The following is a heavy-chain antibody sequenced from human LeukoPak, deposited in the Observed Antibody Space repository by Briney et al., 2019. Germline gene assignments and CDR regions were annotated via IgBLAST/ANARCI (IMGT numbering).Heavy chain of an antibody. D-gene: IGHD5-24*01. CDR1: GYRFSGYY. J-gene: IGHJ4*02. CDR3: ARRGRDGYNQIDN. V-gene: IGHV1-2*02. CDR2: INPNSGDT. Sequence: ASVEVSCRASGYRFSGYYLHWVRQAPGQGLEWMGWINPNSGDTKYAQKFQGRVTMTRDTSISTAYMELTNLTSDDTAVYYCARRGRDGYNQIDNWGQGTLVTVSS.